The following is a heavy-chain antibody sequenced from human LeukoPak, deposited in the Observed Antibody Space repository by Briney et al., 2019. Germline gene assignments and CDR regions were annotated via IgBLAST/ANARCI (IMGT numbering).Heavy chain of an antibody. CDR1: GGSISSYY. Sequence: KPSETLSLTCTASGGSISSYYWSWIRQPPGKGLEWIGNIYYSGSTNYNPSLKSRVTISADTSKNQFSLKLSSVTAADTAVYYCARHRYYDFWSGYSLEQYYFDYWGQGTLVTVSS. J-gene: IGHJ4*02. CDR2: IYYSGST. V-gene: IGHV4-59*08. D-gene: IGHD3-3*01. CDR3: ARHRYYDFWSGYSLEQYYFDY.